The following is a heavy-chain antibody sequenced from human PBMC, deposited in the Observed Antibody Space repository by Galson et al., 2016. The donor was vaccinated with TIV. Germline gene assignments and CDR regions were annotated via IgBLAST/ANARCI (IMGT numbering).Heavy chain of an antibody. J-gene: IGHJ6*02. CDR1: SFTVTDYY. V-gene: IGHV3-11*04. D-gene: IGHD3-10*01. CDR2: ISHSGTTT. CDR3: ARAPTMRVADYYYGMDL. Sequence: SLRLSCAASSFTVTDYYINWVRQAPGKGLEWVAYISHSGTTTFYAEGVRGRFTISRDNAKNSAFLDMSSLRAEDTAVYYCARAPTMRVADYYYGMDLWGQGTTVTVSS.